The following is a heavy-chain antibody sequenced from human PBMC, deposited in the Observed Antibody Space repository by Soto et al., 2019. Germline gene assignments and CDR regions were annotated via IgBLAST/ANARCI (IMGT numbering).Heavy chain of an antibody. CDR3: AKALRPSLNFFYYMDV. V-gene: IGHV3-23*01. D-gene: IGHD2-2*01. Sequence: EVQLLESGGGLVQPGWSLRLSCVVSGFTFGSYAMSWVRQAPEKGPEWVAILGGNGFTTYYADSVKGRFTISGDKSTSTLFLQMNSLRADDTGVYYCAKALRPSLNFFYYMDVWGRGTSVTVSS. CDR1: GFTFGSYA. CDR2: LGGNGFTT. J-gene: IGHJ6*03.